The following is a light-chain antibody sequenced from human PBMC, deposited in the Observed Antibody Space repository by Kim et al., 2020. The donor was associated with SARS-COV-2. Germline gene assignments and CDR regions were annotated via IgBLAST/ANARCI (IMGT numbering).Light chain of an antibody. V-gene: IGKV3-20*01. CDR3: QQYDTSPPRYT. J-gene: IGKJ2*01. CDR1: QSVISNS. Sequence: EIVLTQSPGTLSLSPGERATLSCMASQSVISNSLVWYQQKPGQAPRLLIYAASSRATGIPDRFSGSGSGTDFTLTISRLEPEDSAVYYCQQYDTSPPRYTFGQGTKLEI. CDR2: AAS.